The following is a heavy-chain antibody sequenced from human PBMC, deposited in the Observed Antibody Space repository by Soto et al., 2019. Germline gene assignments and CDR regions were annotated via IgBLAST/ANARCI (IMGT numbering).Heavy chain of an antibody. CDR1: GGSFSGYY. J-gene: IGHJ6*02. Sequence: SETLSLTCAVYGGSFSGYYWSWIRQPPGKGLEWIGEINHSGSTNYNPSLKSRVTISVDTSKNQFCLKLSSVTAADTAVYYCASLRGISYGSGSEENYYYGMDIWGQGTTVTVSS. V-gene: IGHV4-34*01. CDR3: ASLRGISYGSGSEENYYYGMDI. CDR2: INHSGST. D-gene: IGHD3-10*01.